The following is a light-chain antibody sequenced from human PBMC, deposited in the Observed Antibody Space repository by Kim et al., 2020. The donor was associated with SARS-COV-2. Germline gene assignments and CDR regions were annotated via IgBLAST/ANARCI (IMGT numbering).Light chain of an antibody. J-gene: IGLJ3*02. CDR2: LNSDGSH. Sequence: QPVLTQSPSASASLGASVKLTCTLSSGHSSYAIAWHQQQPEKGPRYLMKLNSDGSHSKGDGIPDCFSGSSSGAERYLTISSLQSEDEADYYCQTWGTGIVFGGGTKLTVL. CDR3: QTWGTGIV. CDR1: SGHSSYA. V-gene: IGLV4-69*01.